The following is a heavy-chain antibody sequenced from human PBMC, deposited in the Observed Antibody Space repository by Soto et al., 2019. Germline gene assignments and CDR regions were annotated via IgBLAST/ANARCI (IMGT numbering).Heavy chain of an antibody. D-gene: IGHD6-6*01. CDR3: ARGGGGLAARPPYYYYYYMDV. V-gene: IGHV3-53*04. CDR2: IYSGGST. Sequence: GGSLRLSCAASGFTVSSNYMSWVRQAPGKGLEWVSVIYSGGSTYYADSVKGRFTISRHNSKNTLYLQMNSLRAEDTAVYYCARGGGGLAARPPYYYYYYMDVWGKGTTVTVSS. CDR1: GFTVSSNY. J-gene: IGHJ6*03.